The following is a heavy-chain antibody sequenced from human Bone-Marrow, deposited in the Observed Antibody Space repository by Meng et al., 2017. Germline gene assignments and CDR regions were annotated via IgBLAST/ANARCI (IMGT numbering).Heavy chain of an antibody. CDR2: IWYDGSKK. CDR3: AKWARRPRGAWKYYYDSSGYTDY. CDR1: GFTFRSYG. V-gene: IGHV3-33*06. J-gene: IGHJ4*02. D-gene: IGHD3-22*01. Sequence: GESLKISCAASGFTFRSYGMHGVRQAPGKGLEWVAVIWYDGSKKYYADSVKGRFTISRDNSKNTLYLQMNSLRAEDTAVYYCAKWARRPRGAWKYYYDSSGYTDYWGQGTLVTVSS.